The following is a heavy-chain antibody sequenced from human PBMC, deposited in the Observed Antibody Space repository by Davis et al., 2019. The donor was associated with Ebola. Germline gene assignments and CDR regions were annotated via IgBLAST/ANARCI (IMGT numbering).Heavy chain of an antibody. CDR1: GGSVSSGSYY. D-gene: IGHD2-15*01. Sequence: PSETLSLTYTVSGGSVSSGSYYWSWIRQPPGKGLEWIGYIHYSGNTNYNPSLKSRVTMSVDTSKNQFSLKLISVTAADTAVYYCARGAIGCRGGSCDEGGFDYWGQGTLVTVSS. CDR2: IHYSGNT. J-gene: IGHJ4*02. CDR3: ARGAIGCRGGSCDEGGFDY. V-gene: IGHV4-61*01.